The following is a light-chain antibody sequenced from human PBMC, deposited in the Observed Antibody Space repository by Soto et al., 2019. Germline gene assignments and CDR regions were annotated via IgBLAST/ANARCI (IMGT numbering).Light chain of an antibody. V-gene: IGLV2-14*01. CDR1: SSDVGAYNY. CDR3: CSYTTSNTFV. Sequence: QSVLPQPASGSGSLGQSITISCSGTSSDVGAYNYVSWYQQYPGKAPKLMIYHVTDRPSGVSNRFSGSKSGNTASLTISGLQAEDEADYYCCSYTTSNTFVFGTGTKVTVL. J-gene: IGLJ1*01. CDR2: HVT.